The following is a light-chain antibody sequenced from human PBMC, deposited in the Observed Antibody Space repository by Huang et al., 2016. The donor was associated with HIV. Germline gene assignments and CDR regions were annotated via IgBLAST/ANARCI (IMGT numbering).Light chain of an antibody. CDR3: QQYNNWPPWT. V-gene: IGKV3-15*01. CDR1: QSVSSS. J-gene: IGKJ1*01. Sequence: EIVMTQSPATLSVSPGERATLSCRASQSVSSSLAWYQQKPCQAPRLLIYDASTRATGIPARFSGSGSGTEFTLTISSLQSEDFAVYYCQQYNNWPPWTFGQGTKVEVK. CDR2: DAS.